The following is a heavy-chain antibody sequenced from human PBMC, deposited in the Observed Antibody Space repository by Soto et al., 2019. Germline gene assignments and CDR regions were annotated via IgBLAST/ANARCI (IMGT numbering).Heavy chain of an antibody. Sequence: PGGSLRLSCAASGFTFSSYAMSWVRQAPGKGLEWVSSINSGDSRYYADSVKGRFTISRDNSKNTLYLQMNSLRAEDTAAYYCAKYRSVTTKSNGLDVWGQGTTVTVSS. D-gene: IGHD4-4*01. V-gene: IGHV3-23*01. CDR2: INSGDSR. CDR1: GFTFSSYA. CDR3: AKYRSVTTKSNGLDV. J-gene: IGHJ6*02.